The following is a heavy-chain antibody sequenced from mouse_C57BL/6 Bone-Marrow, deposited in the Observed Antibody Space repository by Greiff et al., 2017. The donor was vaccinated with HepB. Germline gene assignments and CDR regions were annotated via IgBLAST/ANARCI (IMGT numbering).Heavy chain of an antibody. CDR2: IDPSDSET. D-gene: IGHD2-5*01. CDR3: ARKSNYDLFYAMDY. V-gene: IGHV1-52*01. CDR1: GYTFTSYW. J-gene: IGHJ4*01. Sequence: QVQLKQPGAELVRPGSSVKLSCKASGYTFTSYWMHWVKQRPIQGLEWIGNIDPSDSETHYNQKFKDKATLTVDKSSSTAYMQLSSLTSEDSAVYYCARKSNYDLFYAMDYWGQGTSVTVSS.